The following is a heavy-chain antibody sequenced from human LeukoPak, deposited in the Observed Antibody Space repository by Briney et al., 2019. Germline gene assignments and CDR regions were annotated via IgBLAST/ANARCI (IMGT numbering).Heavy chain of an antibody. Sequence: ASVKVSCKASGYTFTSYDINWVRPATGQGLEWMGWMNPNSGNTGYAQKFQGRVTMTRNTSISTAYMELSSLRSEDTAVYYCARGFQYSSSWYSNSMDVWGQGTTVTVSS. J-gene: IGHJ6*02. D-gene: IGHD6-13*01. V-gene: IGHV1-8*01. CDR1: GYTFTSYD. CDR3: ARGFQYSSSWYSNSMDV. CDR2: MNPNSGNT.